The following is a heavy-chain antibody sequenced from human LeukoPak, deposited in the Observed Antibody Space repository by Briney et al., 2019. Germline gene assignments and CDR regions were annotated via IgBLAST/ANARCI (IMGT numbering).Heavy chain of an antibody. J-gene: IGHJ4*02. Sequence: KSSETLSLTCTVSGGSISSSSYYWGWIRQPPGKGLEWIGSIYYSGSTYYNPSLKSRVTISVDTSKNQFSLKLSSVTAADAAVYYCARDGRLLYYDSSGYVDYWGQGTLVTVSS. CDR2: IYYSGST. D-gene: IGHD3-22*01. CDR1: GGSISSSSYY. V-gene: IGHV4-39*07. CDR3: ARDGRLLYYDSSGYVDY.